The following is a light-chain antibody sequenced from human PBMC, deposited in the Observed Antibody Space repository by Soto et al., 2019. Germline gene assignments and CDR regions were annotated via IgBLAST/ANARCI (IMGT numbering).Light chain of an antibody. CDR1: QSVDRY. J-gene: IGKJ2*01. V-gene: IGKV3-11*01. CDR3: QQGSNWYT. CDR2: DTS. Sequence: EIVLTQSPATLSLSPGDRATLSCRASQSVDRYLAWYQEKPGQAPRLLIYDTSDRATGIPDRFSGSGSGTDFTLTISSLEPEDFAFYYCQQGSNWYTFGQGTKLEIK.